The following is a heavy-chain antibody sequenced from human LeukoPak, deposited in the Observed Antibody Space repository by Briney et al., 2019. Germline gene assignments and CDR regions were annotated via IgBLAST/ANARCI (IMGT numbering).Heavy chain of an antibody. CDR2: ISGSGTTI. J-gene: IGHJ3*02. CDR3: AKEINHQWLVPLDAFDI. D-gene: IGHD6-19*01. CDR1: GFSFTRYA. Sequence: GGSLRLSCAASGFSFTRYAMSWVRQAPGKGLDWVSGISGSGTTIYYADSAKGRFTISRDNSKNTLYLQMNSLRAEDTAVYYCAKEINHQWLVPLDAFDIWGQGTMVTVSS. V-gene: IGHV3-23*01.